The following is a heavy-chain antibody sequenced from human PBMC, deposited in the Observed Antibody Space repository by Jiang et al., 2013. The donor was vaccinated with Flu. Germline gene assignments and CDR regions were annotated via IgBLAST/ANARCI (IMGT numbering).Heavy chain of an antibody. CDR3: ARGGTNCSGGSCYPFDY. V-gene: IGHV4-59*01. J-gene: IGHJ4*02. CDR1: GGSISSYY. CDR2: IYYSGST. Sequence: GSGLVKPSETLSPTCTVSGGSISSYYWSWIRQPPGKELEWIGYIYYSGSTNYNPSLKSRVTISVDTSRNQFSLNLSSVTAADTAVYYCARGGTNCSGGSCYPFDYWGQGTLVTVSS. D-gene: IGHD2-15*01.